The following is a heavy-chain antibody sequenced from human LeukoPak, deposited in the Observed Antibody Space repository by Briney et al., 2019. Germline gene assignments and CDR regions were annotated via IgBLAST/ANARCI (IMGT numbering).Heavy chain of an antibody. V-gene: IGHV3-23*01. Sequence: GGSLRLSCAASGFTFSSYAMSWVRQAPGKGLEWVSAISGSGGSTYYADPVKGRFTISRDNSKNTLYLQMNSLRAEDTAVYYCAKGSIDTLTADYWGQGTLVTVSS. J-gene: IGHJ4*02. CDR3: AKGSIDTLTADY. CDR2: ISGSGGST. CDR1: GFTFSSYA. D-gene: IGHD6-6*01.